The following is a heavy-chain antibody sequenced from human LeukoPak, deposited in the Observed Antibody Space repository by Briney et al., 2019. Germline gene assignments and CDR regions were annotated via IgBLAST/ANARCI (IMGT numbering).Heavy chain of an antibody. CDR3: ARTIVGAAFDY. CDR2: IDGDGSST. V-gene: IGHV3-74*01. J-gene: IGHJ4*02. CDR1: GFTFASYW. Sequence: GGSLRLSCAASGFTFASYWMHWVRQAPGRGLVWVSRIDGDGSSTNYADSVKGRFTISRDNAKNTLYLQMNSLRAEDTAVYFCARTIVGAAFDYWGQGTLVTVPS. D-gene: IGHD1-26*01.